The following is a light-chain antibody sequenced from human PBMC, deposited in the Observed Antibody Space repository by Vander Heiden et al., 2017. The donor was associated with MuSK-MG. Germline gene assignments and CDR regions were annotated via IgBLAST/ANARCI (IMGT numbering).Light chain of an antibody. CDR3: AAWDDSLNGAV. V-gene: IGLV1-44*01. CDR1: RSNIGVNV. CDR2: SNN. Sequence: QSVLTQPPSASGTPGQRVSISCPGSRSNIGVNVVNWYQHLPGSAPKLLIYSNNERPSGVPDRFSGSKSGTSASLAISGLQSEDEADYYCAAWDDSLNGAVFGGGTKLTVL. J-gene: IGLJ2*01.